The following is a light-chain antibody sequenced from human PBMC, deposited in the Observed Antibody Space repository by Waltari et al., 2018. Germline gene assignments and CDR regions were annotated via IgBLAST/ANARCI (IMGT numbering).Light chain of an antibody. CDR1: VLAKKY. Sequence: SYELTQPSSVSVSPGQTARITCSGDVLAKKYARWFQQKPGPAPLVVIYKDSERPSGIPERFSGSSSGTTVTLTVSGAQVDDEADYYCYSAADNSLVFGGGTKLTVL. J-gene: IGLJ2*01. CDR2: KDS. CDR3: YSAADNSLV. V-gene: IGLV3-27*01.